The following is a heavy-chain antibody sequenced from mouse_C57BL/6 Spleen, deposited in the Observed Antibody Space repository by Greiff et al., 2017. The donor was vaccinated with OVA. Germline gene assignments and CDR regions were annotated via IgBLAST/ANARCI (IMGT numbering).Heavy chain of an antibody. J-gene: IGHJ3*01. CDR3: ASDYDYAAWFAY. Sequence: QVQLQQPGAELVKPGASVKVSCKASGYTFTSYWMHWVQQRPGPGLEWIGRIHPSDSDTTYNQKFKGKATLTVDKSSSTAYMQLSSLTSEDSAVYYCASDYDYAAWFAYWGQGTLVTVSA. D-gene: IGHD2-4*01. CDR1: GYTFTSYW. V-gene: IGHV1-74*01. CDR2: IHPSDSDT.